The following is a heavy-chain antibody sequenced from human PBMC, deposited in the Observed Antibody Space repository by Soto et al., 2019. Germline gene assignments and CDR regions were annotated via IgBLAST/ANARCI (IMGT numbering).Heavy chain of an antibody. J-gene: IGHJ4*02. V-gene: IGHV1-69*13. D-gene: IGHD1-20*01. CDR1: GGTFSSYA. Sequence: SVKVSCKASGGTFSSYAISWVRQAPGQGLEWMGGIIPIFGTANYAQKFQGRVTITADESTSTAYMELSSLRSEDTAVYYCARDITGDNYYFDYWGQGTLVTVSS. CDR3: ARDITGDNYYFDY. CDR2: IIPIFGTA.